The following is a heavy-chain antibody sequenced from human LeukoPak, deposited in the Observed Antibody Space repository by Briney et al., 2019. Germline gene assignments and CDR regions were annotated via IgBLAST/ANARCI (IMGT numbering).Heavy chain of an antibody. J-gene: IGHJ4*02. CDR2: IHSSGTT. CDR1: GGSISSYY. Sequence: SETLSLTCSVSGGSISSYYWSWVRQPAGKGLEWIGRIHSSGTTHYNPSFESRLTMSVDTSKNQFSLKLSSVTAADTAVYYCARAPPMGATYFDYWGQGTLVTVSS. D-gene: IGHD1-26*01. V-gene: IGHV4-4*07. CDR3: ARAPPMGATYFDY.